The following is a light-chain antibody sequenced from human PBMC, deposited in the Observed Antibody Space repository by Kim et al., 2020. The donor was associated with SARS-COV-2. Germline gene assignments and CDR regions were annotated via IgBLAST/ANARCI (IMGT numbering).Light chain of an antibody. J-gene: IGKJ1*01. CDR2: AAS. Sequence: AVQMTQSPSSLSVSVGDRVTITCRASQGIRNDLAWYQQRPGKAPILLIYAASTLHSGVPPRFSGSGSDTDFTLTISSLQPEDFATYYCLQDYIYPRTFGQGTKVDIK. CDR3: LQDYIYPRT. V-gene: IGKV1-6*01. CDR1: QGIRND.